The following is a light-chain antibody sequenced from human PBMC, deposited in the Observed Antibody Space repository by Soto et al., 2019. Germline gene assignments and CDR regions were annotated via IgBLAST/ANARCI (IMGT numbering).Light chain of an antibody. V-gene: IGKV3-20*01. Sequence: EIVLTQSPGTRSLSPGERATLSCTASQSVTSSCLAWYQRKPGQAPRLLIHTTSIRATDIPDRFSGSGSGTDFTLTISRLEPEDSAVYYCQQCGGSPLFSFGPGTKVDIK. CDR3: QQCGGSPLFS. CDR2: TTS. J-gene: IGKJ3*01. CDR1: QSVTSSC.